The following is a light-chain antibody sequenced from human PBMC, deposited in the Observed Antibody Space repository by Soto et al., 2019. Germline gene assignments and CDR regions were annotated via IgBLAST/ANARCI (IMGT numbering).Light chain of an antibody. CDR3: QHYGNSLWT. CDR2: DAS. Sequence: VLTQSPGTLSLSPGESATLSCRASQIVRSTYLAWYQQKPGQAPRLLIYDASSRATDIPDRFSGSGSGTEFTLTISGLEPEDVGVYYCQHYGNSLWTFGQGTRVIFK. J-gene: IGKJ1*01. CDR1: QIVRSTY. V-gene: IGKV3-20*01.